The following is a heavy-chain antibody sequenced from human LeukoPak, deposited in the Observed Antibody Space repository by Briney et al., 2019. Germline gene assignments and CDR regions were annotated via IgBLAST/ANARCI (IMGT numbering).Heavy chain of an antibody. V-gene: IGHV4-4*07. CDR2: IYTSGST. CDR3: ARGSQTSYYYYYMDV. CDR1: GGSISSYY. Sequence: SETLSLTCTVSGGSISSYYWSWIRQPAGKGLEWIGRIYTSGSTNYNPSLKSRVTMSVDTSKNQFSLKLSSVTAADTAVYYCARGSQTSYYYYYMDVWGKGTTVTVSS. J-gene: IGHJ6*03.